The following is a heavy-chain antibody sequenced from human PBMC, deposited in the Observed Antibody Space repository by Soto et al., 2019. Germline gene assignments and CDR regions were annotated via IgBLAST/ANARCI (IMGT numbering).Heavy chain of an antibody. Sequence: SETLSLTCTVSGGSISSYYWSWIRQPPGKGLEWIGYIYYSGSTNYNPSLKSRVTISVDTSKNQFSLKLSSVTAADTAVHYCAREEPYCSSTSCYNWFDPWGQGTLVTVSS. J-gene: IGHJ5*02. CDR2: IYYSGST. V-gene: IGHV4-59*01. CDR3: AREEPYCSSTSCYNWFDP. CDR1: GGSISSYY. D-gene: IGHD2-2*01.